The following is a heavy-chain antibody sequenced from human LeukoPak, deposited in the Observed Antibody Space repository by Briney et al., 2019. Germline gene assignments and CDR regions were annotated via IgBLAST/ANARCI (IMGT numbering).Heavy chain of an antibody. CDR3: ASLNVPATPH. D-gene: IGHD2-15*01. J-gene: IGHJ4*02. CDR1: GFTFSSYW. CDR2: INSDGSST. V-gene: IGHV3-74*01. Sequence: PGGSLTLSCAASGFTFSSYWMHWVRKAPGKGLVWVSRINSDGSSTNYADSVRGRFTISRDNAKNTLYLQTNSLRAEDTAVYYCASLNVPATPHWGQGTLVTVSS.